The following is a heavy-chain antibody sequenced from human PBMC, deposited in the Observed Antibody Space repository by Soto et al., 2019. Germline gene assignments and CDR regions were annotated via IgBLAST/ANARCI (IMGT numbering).Heavy chain of an antibody. CDR2: IYYSGST. V-gene: IGHV4-31*03. J-gene: IGHJ5*02. Sequence: TSETLSLTCTVSGVSISSGGYYWSWIRQHPGKGLEWIGYIYYSGSTYYNPSLKSRVTISVDTSKNQFSLKLSSVTAADKAVYYCARVYGSGSSCFDPWGQGTLVTVSS. CDR1: GVSISSGGYY. D-gene: IGHD3-10*01. CDR3: ARVYGSGSSCFDP.